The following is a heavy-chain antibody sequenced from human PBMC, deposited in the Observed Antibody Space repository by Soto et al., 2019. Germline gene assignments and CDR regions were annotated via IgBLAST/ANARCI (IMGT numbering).Heavy chain of an antibody. J-gene: IGHJ5*02. CDR1: GFTFDDYA. CDR3: TRGPYCSSTSCLTLGSYH. D-gene: IGHD2-2*01. CDR2: IKSTAYGGTT. Sequence: GGSLRLSCTASGFTFDDYAMSWFRQAPGKGLEWVGLIKSTAYGGTTEYAASVKGRFTISRDDSKSIAYLQMNSLKTEDTAVYYCTRGPYCSSTSCLTLGSYHWGQGTQVTVSS. V-gene: IGHV3-49*03.